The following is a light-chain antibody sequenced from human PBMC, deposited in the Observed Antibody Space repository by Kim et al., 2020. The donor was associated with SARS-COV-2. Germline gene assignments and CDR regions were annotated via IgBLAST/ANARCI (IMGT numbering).Light chain of an antibody. Sequence: SSELTQDPAVSVALGQTVRITCQGDSLRSYYATWYQQKPGQAPILVIYGKNKRSSVIPDRFSGSSSGNTASLTITGTQAGDEADYYCNSRDSNDNVVFGG. V-gene: IGLV3-19*01. CDR2: GKN. CDR1: SLRSYY. CDR3: NSRDSNDNVV. J-gene: IGLJ2*01.